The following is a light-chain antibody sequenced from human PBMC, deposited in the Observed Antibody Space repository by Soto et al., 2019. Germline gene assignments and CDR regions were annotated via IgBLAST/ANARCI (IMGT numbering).Light chain of an antibody. V-gene: IGKV3-15*01. CDR1: QSVNIN. CDR3: QQYNNWPRT. J-gene: IGKJ1*01. Sequence: EIVMTQSPATLSVSPGERATLSCRTSQSVNINLAWYQQRPGQAPRLLIYGADIRTTGIPARFSGSGSGTEFTLTINSLQSEDFAVYYCQQYNNWPRTFGQGTKVDIK. CDR2: GAD.